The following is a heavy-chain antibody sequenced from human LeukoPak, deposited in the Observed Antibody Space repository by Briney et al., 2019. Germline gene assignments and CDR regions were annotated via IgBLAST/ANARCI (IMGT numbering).Heavy chain of an antibody. Sequence: GSLRLSCAVSGFTVSSNYMSWVRQAPGKGLEWVSVIYSDGDTYYADSVKGRFTISRDNSKNTLYLQVDGLRAEDTAVYYCARDSRWLQFSGAANWFDPWGQGTLVTVSS. D-gene: IGHD5-24*01. V-gene: IGHV3-53*01. CDR3: ARDSRWLQFSGAANWFDP. J-gene: IGHJ5*02. CDR1: GFTVSSNY. CDR2: IYSDGDT.